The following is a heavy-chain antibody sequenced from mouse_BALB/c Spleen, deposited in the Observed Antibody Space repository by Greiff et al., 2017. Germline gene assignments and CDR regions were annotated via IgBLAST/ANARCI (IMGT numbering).Heavy chain of an antibody. J-gene: IGHJ4*01. D-gene: IGHD1-2*01. V-gene: IGHV2-9*02. Sequence: QVQLKESGPGLVAPSQSLSITCTVSGFSLTSYGVHWVRQPPGKGLEWLGVIWAGGSTNYNSALMSRLSISKDNSKSQVFLKMNSLQTDDTAMYYCARVLTANYAMDYWGQGTSVTVSS. CDR1: GFSLTSYG. CDR2: IWAGGST. CDR3: ARVLTANYAMDY.